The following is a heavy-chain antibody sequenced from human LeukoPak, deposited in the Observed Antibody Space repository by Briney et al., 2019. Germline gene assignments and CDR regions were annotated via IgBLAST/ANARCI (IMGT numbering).Heavy chain of an antibody. D-gene: IGHD6-6*01. CDR2: ISWNSGSI. Sequence: PGGSLRLSCAASGFTFDDYAMHWVRQAPGKGLEWVSGISWNSGSIGYADSVKGRFTISRDNAKNSLYLQMNSLRAEDMALYYCAKDASSSSTVGAFDIWGQGTMVTVSS. CDR1: GFTFDDYA. V-gene: IGHV3-9*03. CDR3: AKDASSSSTVGAFDI. J-gene: IGHJ3*02.